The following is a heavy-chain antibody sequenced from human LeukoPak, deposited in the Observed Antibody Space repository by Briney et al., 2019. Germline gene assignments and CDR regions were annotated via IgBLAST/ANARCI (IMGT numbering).Heavy chain of an antibody. Sequence: SETLSLTCTVSGGSISSSSYYWGWIRQPPGKGREWIGSIYYSGSTYYNPSLKSRVTISVDTSKNQFSLKLSSVTAADTAVYYCARLIYDFWSGYYFLFDYWGQGTLVTVSS. CDR3: ARLIYDFWSGYYFLFDY. D-gene: IGHD3-3*01. J-gene: IGHJ4*02. CDR1: GGSISSSSYY. V-gene: IGHV4-39*01. CDR2: IYYSGST.